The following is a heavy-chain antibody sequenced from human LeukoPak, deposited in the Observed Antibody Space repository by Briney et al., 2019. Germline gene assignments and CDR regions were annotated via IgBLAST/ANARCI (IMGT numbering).Heavy chain of an antibody. J-gene: IGHJ4*02. CDR1: GYTFPSHW. V-gene: IGHV5-51*01. CDR2: IYPDDSDI. D-gene: IGHD2-21*01. CDR3: VLEEYYSGYVEY. Sequence: GEALKISCKGSGYTFPSHWIGWVGHMPRKGLGWMGIIYPDDSDITYSPPFQGHVTISADESVSAAYLQWSSLKASDTAMYYCVLEEYYSGYVEYWGRGTRVPVSS.